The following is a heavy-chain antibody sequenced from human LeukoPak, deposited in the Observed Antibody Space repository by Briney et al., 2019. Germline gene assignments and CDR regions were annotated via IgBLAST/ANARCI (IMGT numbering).Heavy chain of an antibody. V-gene: IGHV4-59*01. Sequence: PSETLSLTCTVSGGSISSYYWSWIRQPPGKGLEWIGYIYYSGRTNYNPSLKSRVAISVDTSKNQFSLKLSSVTAADTAVYYCARRPYGDYFDYWGQGTLVTVSS. J-gene: IGHJ4*02. CDR1: GGSISSYY. CDR3: ARRPYGDYFDY. D-gene: IGHD4-17*01. CDR2: IYYSGRT.